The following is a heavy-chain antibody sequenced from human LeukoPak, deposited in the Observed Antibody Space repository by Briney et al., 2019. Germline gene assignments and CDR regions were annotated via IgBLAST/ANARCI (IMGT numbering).Heavy chain of an antibody. J-gene: IGHJ4*02. CDR2: IYTSGST. CDR1: GGSISSYY. V-gene: IGHV4-4*07. Sequence: SETLSLTCTVSGGSISSYYWSWIRQPAGKGLEWIGRIYTSGSTNYNPSLKSRVTMSVDTSKNQFSLKLSSVTAADTAVYYCARGRVYGDRPLYYFDYWGQGTLVTVSS. CDR3: ARGRVYGDRPLYYFDY. D-gene: IGHD4-17*01.